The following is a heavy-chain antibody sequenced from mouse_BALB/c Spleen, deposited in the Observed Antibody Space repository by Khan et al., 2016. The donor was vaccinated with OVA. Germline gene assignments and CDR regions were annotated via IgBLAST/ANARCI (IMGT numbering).Heavy chain of an antibody. CDR3: ANGVWYYYYTMDY. J-gene: IGHJ4*01. CDR2: IWGDGST. Sequence: QVQLQQSGPGLVAPSQNLSLTCTVSGFSLSDYGVRWVRQPPGKGLEWLGVIWGDGSTYYNSDLKSRLSISKDNSKSQVFLKMSSLQSDDTAMFYCANGVWYYYYTMDYWGQGTSVTVSS. V-gene: IGHV2-6-5*01. CDR1: GFSLSDYG. D-gene: IGHD1-1*02.